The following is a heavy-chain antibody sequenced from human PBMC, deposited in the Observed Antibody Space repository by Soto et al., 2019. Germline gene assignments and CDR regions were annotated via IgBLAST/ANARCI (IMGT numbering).Heavy chain of an antibody. CDR2: INHSGST. V-gene: IGHV4-34*01. Sequence: SETLSLTCAVYGGSFSGYYWTWIRQPPGTGLEWIGEINHSGSTNYNPSLESRVTISVDTSKNQFSLKLTSVTAADTAVYYYAKELFRRSVWFDSWGQGTLVTVSS. J-gene: IGHJ5*01. CDR1: GGSFSGYY. D-gene: IGHD3-10*01. CDR3: AKELFRRSVWFDS.